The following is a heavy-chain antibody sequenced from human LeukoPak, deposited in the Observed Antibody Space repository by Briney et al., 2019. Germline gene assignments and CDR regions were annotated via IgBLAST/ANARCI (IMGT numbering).Heavy chain of an antibody. Sequence: SVKVSCKASGGTFSSYAISWVRQAPGQGLEWMGRIIPILGIANYAQKFQGRVTITADKSTSTAYMELSSLRSEDTAVYYCASYYATSGLGYAFDFWGQGTMVTVSS. CDR3: ASYYATSGLGYAFDF. V-gene: IGHV1-69*04. CDR2: IIPILGIA. D-gene: IGHD1-1*01. CDR1: GGTFSSYA. J-gene: IGHJ3*01.